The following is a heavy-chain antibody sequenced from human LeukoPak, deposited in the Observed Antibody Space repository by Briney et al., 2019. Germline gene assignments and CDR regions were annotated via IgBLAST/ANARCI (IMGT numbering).Heavy chain of an antibody. CDR1: GGSISNYF. CDR3: ARATAAGLNAFDI. J-gene: IGHJ3*02. D-gene: IGHD6-13*01. Sequence: SETLSLTCTVSGGSISNYFWRWIRQPPGKGLEWIGYIYYSGSTNYNPSLKSRVTISVDTSKNQFSLKLSSVTAADTAVYYCARATAAGLNAFDIWGQGTMVTVSS. CDR2: IYYSGST. V-gene: IGHV4-59*01.